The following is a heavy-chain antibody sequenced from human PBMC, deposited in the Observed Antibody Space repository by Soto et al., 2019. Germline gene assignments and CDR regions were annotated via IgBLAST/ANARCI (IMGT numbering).Heavy chain of an antibody. CDR3: ASEKQWVYYYYMDV. D-gene: IGHD6-19*01. J-gene: IGHJ6*03. CDR1: GYIFTNYH. CDR2: INPTDGST. Sequence: ASVKVSCKASGYIFTNYHMHWVRQAPGQGLEWMGIINPTDGSTTYAQKFRGRVTMTRDKSTSTVYMELSSLRSEDTAVYYCASEKQWVYYYYMDVWGKGTTVTVSS. V-gene: IGHV1-46*01.